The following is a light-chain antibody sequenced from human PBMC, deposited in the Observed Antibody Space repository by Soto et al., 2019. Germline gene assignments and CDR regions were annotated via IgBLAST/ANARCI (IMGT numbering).Light chain of an antibody. CDR2: EVS. J-gene: IGLJ1*01. CDR3: SSYAGSSTPLI. Sequence: QSVLTQPASVSGSPGQSITISCTGTSSDVGSYNLVSWYQQHPGKAPKLMIYEVSKRPSGVSNRFSGSKSGNTASLTISGRQAEDEADYCCSSYAGSSTPLIFGTGTKVTV. V-gene: IGLV2-23*02. CDR1: SSDVGSYNL.